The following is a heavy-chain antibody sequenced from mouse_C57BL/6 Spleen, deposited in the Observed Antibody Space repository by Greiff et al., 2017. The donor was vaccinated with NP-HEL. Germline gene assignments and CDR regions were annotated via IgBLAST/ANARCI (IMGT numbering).Heavy chain of an antibody. V-gene: IGHV1-66*01. J-gene: IGHJ3*01. CDR2: IYPGSGNT. Sequence: VQLQQSGPELVKPGASVKISCKASGYSFTSYYIHWVKQRPGQGLEWIGWIYPGSGNTKYNEKFKGKATLTADTSSSTAYMQLSSLTSEDSAVYYCARGEGKYGSWFAYWGQGTLVTVSA. D-gene: IGHD1-1*02. CDR1: GYSFTSYY. CDR3: ARGEGKYGSWFAY.